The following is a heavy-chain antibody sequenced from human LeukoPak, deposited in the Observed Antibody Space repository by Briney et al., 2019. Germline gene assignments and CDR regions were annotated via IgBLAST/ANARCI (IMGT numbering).Heavy chain of an antibody. D-gene: IGHD3-22*01. CDR1: GYTFTSYD. Sequence: ASVKVSCKTSGYTFTSYDLNWVRQATGQGLEWMGWVNPNSGNTGYAQKFQGRVTMTMDPSISTAYMELSSLRSEDTAVYYCARRSDDYDSSAYYHWGQGALVTVSS. CDR2: VNPNSGNT. J-gene: IGHJ4*02. V-gene: IGHV1-8*01. CDR3: ARRSDDYDSSAYYH.